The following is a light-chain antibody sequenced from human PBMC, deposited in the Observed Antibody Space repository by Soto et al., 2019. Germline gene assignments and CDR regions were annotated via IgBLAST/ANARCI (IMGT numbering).Light chain of an antibody. CDR3: QQRISWPLT. CDR2: DAS. CDR1: QSVSSQ. Sequence: EIVLTQSPATLSLSPGERATLSCRASQSVSSQLAWYQQKPGQAPRLLIYDASNRATGIPARFSGSGSGTDFTLTISSLEPEDFAVYYCQQRISWPLTFGGGTKVEIK. J-gene: IGKJ4*01. V-gene: IGKV3-11*01.